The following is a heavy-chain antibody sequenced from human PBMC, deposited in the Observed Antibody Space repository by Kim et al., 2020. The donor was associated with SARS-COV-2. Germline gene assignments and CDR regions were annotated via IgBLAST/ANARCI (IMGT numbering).Heavy chain of an antibody. D-gene: IGHD6-13*01. V-gene: IGHV4-4*02. J-gene: IGHJ4*02. CDR3: ARKRGIAAAGSPTLDY. CDR2: IYHSGST. CDR1: GGSISSSNW. Sequence: SETLSLTCAVSGGSISSSNWWSWVRQPPGKGLEWIGEIYHSGSTNYNPSLKSRVTISVDKSKNQFSLKLSSVTAADTAVYYCARKRGIAAAGSPTLDYWGQGTRVTVSP.